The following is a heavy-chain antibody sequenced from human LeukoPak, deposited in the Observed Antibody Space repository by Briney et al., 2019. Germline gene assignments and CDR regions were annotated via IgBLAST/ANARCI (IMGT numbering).Heavy chain of an antibody. J-gene: IGHJ6*03. CDR2: ISYDGSNK. CDR3: ARAGEYYYYYMDV. Sequence: GRSLRLSCAASGFTFSSYAMHWVRQAPGKGLEWVAVISYDGSNKYYADSVKGRFTISRDNSKNTLYLQMNSLRAEDTAVYYCARAGEYYYYYMDVWGKGTTVTVSS. CDR1: GFTFSSYA. V-gene: IGHV3-30*04. D-gene: IGHD7-27*01.